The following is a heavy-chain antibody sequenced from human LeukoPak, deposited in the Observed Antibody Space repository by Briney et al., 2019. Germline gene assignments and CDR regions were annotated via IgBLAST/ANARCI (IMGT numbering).Heavy chain of an antibody. V-gene: IGHV7-4-1*02. Sequence: GASVKVSCKASGYIFSSYVMNWVRQAPGQGLEWMGWINTNTGNPTYAQGFTGRFVFSLDTSVSTAYLQISSLKAEDTAVYYCARATLVVVAATSTQIEPDDAFDIWGQGTMVTVSS. D-gene: IGHD2-15*01. CDR3: ARATLVVVAATSTQIEPDDAFDI. J-gene: IGHJ3*02. CDR1: GYIFSSYV. CDR2: INTNTGNP.